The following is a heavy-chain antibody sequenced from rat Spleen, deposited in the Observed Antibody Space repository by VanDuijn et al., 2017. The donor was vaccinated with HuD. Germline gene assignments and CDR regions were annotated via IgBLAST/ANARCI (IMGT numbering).Heavy chain of an antibody. Sequence: EVQLVETGGGFVQPGRSLKLSCVGSGFTFSRYWMYWIRQAPTKGLEWVAYISTGGVNTYYRDSVKGRFTVSRDNAKSTLNLQMDSLRSEDTATYYCSTAGSGLDYYYAGGFDYWGQGVMVTVSS. D-gene: IGHD1-6*01. CDR3: STAGSGLDYYYAGGFDY. V-gene: IGHV5-27*01. CDR1: GFTFSRYW. J-gene: IGHJ2*01. CDR2: ISTGGVNT.